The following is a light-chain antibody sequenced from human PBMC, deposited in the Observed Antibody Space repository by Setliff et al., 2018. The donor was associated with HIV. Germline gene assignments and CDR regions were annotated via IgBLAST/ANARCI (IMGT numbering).Light chain of an antibody. V-gene: IGLV2-14*01. CDR3: TSYTSSYTLV. Sequence: QSVLTQPASVSGSPGQSITISCTGTSSDVGGYNYVSWYQQHPGKAPKVMIYEVGNRPSGVSNRFSGSKSGNTASLTISGLQAEDEADYHCTSYTSSYTLVFGTGTKVTVL. J-gene: IGLJ1*01. CDR2: EVG. CDR1: SSDVGGYNY.